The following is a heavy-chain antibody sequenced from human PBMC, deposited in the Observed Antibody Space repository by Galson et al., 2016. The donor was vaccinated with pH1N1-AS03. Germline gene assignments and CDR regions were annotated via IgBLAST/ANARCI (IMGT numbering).Heavy chain of an antibody. D-gene: IGHD3-22*01. J-gene: IGHJ4*02. CDR3: ASLDSSAYYWTSDF. Sequence: LSLTCNVSGGSISSYYWSWIRQSPGKGLEWIGYTYDSGSTSYNPSLMSRVTISVDTSKNQFSLKLRSVTPADTAVYYCASLDSSAYYWTSDFWGQGTRVTVSS. CDR1: GGSISSYY. V-gene: IGHV4-59*01. CDR2: TYDSGST.